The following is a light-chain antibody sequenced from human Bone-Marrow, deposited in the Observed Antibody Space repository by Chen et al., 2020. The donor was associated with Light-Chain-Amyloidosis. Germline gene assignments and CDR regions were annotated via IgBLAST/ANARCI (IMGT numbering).Light chain of an antibody. Sequence: SYELTQPPSVSVSPGQTARITCSGDDLPTKYAYWYQQKPGPAPVLVIHRDTERPSGISERFSGSSSGTTATLTISGVQADDEADYHCQSADSSGTYEGIFGGGTKLTVL. CDR2: RDT. CDR1: DLPTKY. CDR3: QSADSSGTYEGI. J-gene: IGLJ2*01. V-gene: IGLV3-25*03.